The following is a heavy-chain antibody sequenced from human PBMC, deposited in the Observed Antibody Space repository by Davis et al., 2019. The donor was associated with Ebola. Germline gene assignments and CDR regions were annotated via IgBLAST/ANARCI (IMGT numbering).Heavy chain of an antibody. D-gene: IGHD2-2*01. CDR2: IYKSGKT. V-gene: IGHV4-30-4*01. Sequence: MPSETLSLTCTVSGGSISSGDYYWSWIRQAPGKGLEWIGYIYKSGKTYFNPSLESRVTTSVDTSKNQLSLKLSSVIAADTAVYYCARFPIVVAPGAICWGQGTLVTVSS. CDR3: ARFPIVVAPGAIC. CDR1: GGSISSGDYY. J-gene: IGHJ4*02.